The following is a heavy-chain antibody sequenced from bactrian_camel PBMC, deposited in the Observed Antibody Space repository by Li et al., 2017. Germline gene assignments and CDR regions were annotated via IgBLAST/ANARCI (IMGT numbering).Heavy chain of an antibody. D-gene: IGHD7*01. CDR3: AARKYCRDGQCNWDCSFEGDFKW. V-gene: IGHV3S1*01. J-gene: IGHJ4*01. CDR1: GYTYPKYC. Sequence: QVQLVESGGGSVQAGGSLRLSCTASGYTYPKYCTGWFRQTVGKDREGVAAIYTGDGSTYYADSVKGRFTISQDNAKNTVYLQMNSLKPEDSATYYCAARKYCRDGQCNWDCSFEGDFKWRGQGTQVTVS. CDR2: IYTGDGST.